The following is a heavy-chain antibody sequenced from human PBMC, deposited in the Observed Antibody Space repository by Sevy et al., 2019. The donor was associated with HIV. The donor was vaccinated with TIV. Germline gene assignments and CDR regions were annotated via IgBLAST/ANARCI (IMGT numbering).Heavy chain of an antibody. J-gene: IGHJ6*02. CDR2: INPNSGGT. V-gene: IGHV1-2*02. CDR3: ARDRNFWSGYSGGMDV. CDR1: GYTFTGYY. Sequence: ASVKVSCKASGYTFTGYYLHWVRQAPGQGLEWMGWINPNSGGTDYAQKFQDRVTMTRGTSINTAYMELSRLRSDDTAVYYCARDRNFWSGYSGGMDVWGQGTTVTVSS. D-gene: IGHD3-3*01.